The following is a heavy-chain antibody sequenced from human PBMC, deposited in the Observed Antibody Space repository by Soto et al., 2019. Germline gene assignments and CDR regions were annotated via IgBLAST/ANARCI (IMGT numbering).Heavy chain of an antibody. CDR3: ARHSGYYDSSGYYYYYYYGMDV. J-gene: IGHJ6*02. V-gene: IGHV5-51*01. CDR1: GYSLTSYW. D-gene: IGHD3-22*01. CDR2: IYPGDSDT. Sequence: PGESLKISCKGSGYSLTSYWIGWVRQMPGKGLEWMGIIYPGDSDTRYSPSFQGQVTISADKSISTAYLQWSSLKASDTAMYYCARHSGYYDSSGYYYYYYYGMDVWGQGTTVTVSS.